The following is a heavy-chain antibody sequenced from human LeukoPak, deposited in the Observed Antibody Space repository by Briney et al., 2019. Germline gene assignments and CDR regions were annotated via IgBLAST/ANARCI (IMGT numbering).Heavy chain of an antibody. CDR2: IYYSGST. J-gene: IGHJ4*02. CDR1: GGSISSYY. Sequence: SETLSLTCTASGGSISSYYWSWIRQPPGKGLEWIGYIYYSGSTSYNPSLKSRVTISVDTSSNQFPLILTSVTAADTAAYYCARGTKTGYTGYDWNYWGQGSLVTVSS. D-gene: IGHD5-12*01. V-gene: IGHV4-59*01. CDR3: ARGTKTGYTGYDWNY.